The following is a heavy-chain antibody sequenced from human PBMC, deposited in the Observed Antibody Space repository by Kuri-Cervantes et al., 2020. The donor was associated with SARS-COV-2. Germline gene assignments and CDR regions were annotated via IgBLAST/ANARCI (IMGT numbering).Heavy chain of an antibody. CDR3: ARGYGSRSSFDY. V-gene: IGHV1-18*01. J-gene: IGHJ4*02. CDR2: ISTYYGDT. Sequence: ASVKVSCKASGYTFTSYGIGWVRQVPGQGLEWMGWISTYYGDTDYAQSFQDGVTMTTDTSTSTAYMELKSLRSDDTAVYYCARGYGSRSSFDYWGQGTLVTVSS. D-gene: IGHD6-13*01. CDR1: GYTFTSYG.